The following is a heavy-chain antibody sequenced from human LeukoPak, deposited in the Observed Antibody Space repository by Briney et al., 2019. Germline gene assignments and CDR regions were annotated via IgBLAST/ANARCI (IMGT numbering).Heavy chain of an antibody. CDR2: ISSSSSYI. Sequence: GGSLRLSCAASGFTFSSYSMNWVRQAPGKGLEWVSSISSSSSYIYYADSVKGRFTISRDNAKNSLYLQMNSLRAEDTAVYYCAIDVVMTMVVTPENYFDYWGQGTLVTVSS. V-gene: IGHV3-21*01. CDR3: AIDVVMTMVVTPENYFDY. CDR1: GFTFSSYS. D-gene: IGHD4-23*01. J-gene: IGHJ4*02.